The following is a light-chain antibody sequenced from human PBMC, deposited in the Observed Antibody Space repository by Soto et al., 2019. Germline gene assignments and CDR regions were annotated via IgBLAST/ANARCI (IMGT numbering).Light chain of an antibody. V-gene: IGLV1-40*01. Sequence: QLVLTQPPSVSGAPGQRVTISCTGSSSNIGAGYDVHWYQQLPGTAPKLPIFGKNNRPSGVPDRFSGSKSGTSASLAITGLQAEDEADYYCQSYDSSLSRVFGGGTKLTVL. CDR2: GKN. J-gene: IGLJ2*01. CDR3: QSYDSSLSRV. CDR1: SSNIGAGYD.